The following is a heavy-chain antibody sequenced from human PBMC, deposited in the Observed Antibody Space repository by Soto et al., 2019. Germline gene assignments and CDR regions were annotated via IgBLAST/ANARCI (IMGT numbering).Heavy chain of an antibody. Sequence: EVQLLESGGGLVQPGGSLRLSCVGSGFTFINYAMNWVRQTPGKGLEWVSTISGGGDRAFDAETVKGRFTISRDNSKNTVKLQMNSLRADDTAVYYCARKVLGSTSRPDWWYFDLWGRGTLVTVSS. CDR2: ISGGGDRA. CDR1: GFTFINYA. CDR3: ARKVLGSTSRPDWWYFDL. D-gene: IGHD2-2*01. J-gene: IGHJ2*01. V-gene: IGHV3-23*01.